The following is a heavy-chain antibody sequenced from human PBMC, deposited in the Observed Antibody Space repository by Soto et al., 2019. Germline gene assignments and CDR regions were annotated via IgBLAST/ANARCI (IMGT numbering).Heavy chain of an antibody. J-gene: IGHJ6*02. V-gene: IGHV1-69*13. CDR3: ARILNLANYRLNYYYYYGMDV. CDR2: IIPIFGTA. Sequence: SVKVSCKASGGTFSSYAISWVRQAPGQGLEWMGGIIPIFGTANYAQKFQGRVTITADESTSTAYMELSSLRSEDAAVYYCARILNLANYRLNYYYYYGMDVWGQGTTVTVSS. CDR1: GGTFSSYA. D-gene: IGHD3-9*01.